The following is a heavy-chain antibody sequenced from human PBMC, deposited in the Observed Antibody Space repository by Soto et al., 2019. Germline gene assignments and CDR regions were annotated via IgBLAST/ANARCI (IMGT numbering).Heavy chain of an antibody. Sequence: QITLKESGPTLVKPTQTLTLTCIFSGFSLSTSGVGVGWIRQPPGKALEWLVVISWDDDKRYSPSLKSRLTITKDTAKNQVVLTMTNMDPVDTATYYCAHIRATLPAAIRGAVDWFDPWGQGTLVTVSS. CDR3: AHIRATLPAAIRGAVDWFDP. CDR1: GFSLSTSGVG. CDR2: ISWDDDK. J-gene: IGHJ5*02. D-gene: IGHD2-2*01. V-gene: IGHV2-5*02.